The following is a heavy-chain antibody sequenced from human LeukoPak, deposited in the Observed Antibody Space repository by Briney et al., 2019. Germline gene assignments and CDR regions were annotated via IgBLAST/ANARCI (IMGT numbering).Heavy chain of an antibody. D-gene: IGHD3-22*01. V-gene: IGHV3-30*02. CDR1: GFAFSTYG. CDR3: ARLNYDNTSYYSNYFEY. J-gene: IGHJ4*02. CDR2: VRSDGSHD. Sequence: PGGSLRLSCVASGFAFSTYGMHWVRQAPGKGLEWVAYVRSDGSHDSYADSVTGRFTISRDNSKHTVFLQMNSLRAEDTAVYYCARLNYDNTSYYSNYFEYWGQGTLVTVSS.